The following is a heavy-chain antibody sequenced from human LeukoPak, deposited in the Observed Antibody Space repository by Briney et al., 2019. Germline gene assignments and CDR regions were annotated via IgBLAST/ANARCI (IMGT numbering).Heavy chain of an antibody. CDR1: GFTFSSYG. J-gene: IGHJ6*04. Sequence: GGSLRLSCAASGFTFSSYGMHWVRQAPGKGLEWVAVIWYDGSNKYYADSVKGRFTISRDNSKNTLYLQMNSLRAEDTAVYYCARGLQVIYGMDVWGKGTTVTVSS. D-gene: IGHD2-21*01. V-gene: IGHV3-33*01. CDR3: ARGLQVIYGMDV. CDR2: IWYDGSNK.